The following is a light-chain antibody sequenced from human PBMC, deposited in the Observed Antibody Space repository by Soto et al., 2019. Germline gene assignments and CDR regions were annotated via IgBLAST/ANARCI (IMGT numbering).Light chain of an antibody. CDR3: QHYGVSPLT. CDR1: ESLITKA. Sequence: EIVLTQSPGTLSLSPGETATVSCRATESLITKALAWYQQKPGQAPRLLIYGAFTRDAAIPDRFNGSGSGTDFALTISRLELEDSAVYYFQHYGVSPLTFGPGTKVEIK. V-gene: IGKV3-20*01. CDR2: GAF. J-gene: IGKJ3*01.